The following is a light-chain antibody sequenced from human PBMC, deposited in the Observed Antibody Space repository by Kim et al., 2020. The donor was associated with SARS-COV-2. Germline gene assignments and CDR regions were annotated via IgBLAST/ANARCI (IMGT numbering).Light chain of an antibody. J-gene: IGLJ1*01. CDR1: NIGSKS. Sequence: SYELTQPPSVSVAPGKTARITCGGNNIGSKSVHWYQQKPGQAPVLVIYYNDDRPSGIPERFSGSNSGNTATLTIGRVEAGDEADYYCQVWDTSSNHMVFG. CDR3: QVWDTSSNHMV. CDR2: YND. V-gene: IGLV3-21*04.